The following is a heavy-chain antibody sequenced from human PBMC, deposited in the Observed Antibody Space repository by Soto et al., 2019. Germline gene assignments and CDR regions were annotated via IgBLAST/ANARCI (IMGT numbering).Heavy chain of an antibody. Sequence: SETLSLTCAVYGGSFSGYYWSWIRQPPGKGLEWIGEINHGGSTNYNPSLKSRVTISVDTSKNQFSLKLSSVTAADTAVYYCARAPRNYYDSSGYYYFDYWGQGTLVTVSS. CDR3: ARAPRNYYDSSGYYYFDY. D-gene: IGHD3-22*01. V-gene: IGHV4-34*01. CDR2: INHGGST. CDR1: GGSFSGYY. J-gene: IGHJ4*02.